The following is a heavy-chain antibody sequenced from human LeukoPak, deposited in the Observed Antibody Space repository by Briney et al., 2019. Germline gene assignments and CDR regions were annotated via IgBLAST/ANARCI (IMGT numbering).Heavy chain of an antibody. Sequence: SETLSLTCTVSGASIRNFDDYWSWIRQPPGKGLEWMGYIYYTGDTYYNPSLEGRLSISVDASKNQFSLRLSSVTAADTAVYYCARVPSDFVVVVAATDWYFDLWGRGTLVTVSS. CDR3: ARVPSDFVVVVAATDWYFDL. J-gene: IGHJ2*01. V-gene: IGHV4-30-4*01. CDR1: GASIRNFDDY. CDR2: IYYTGDT. D-gene: IGHD2-15*01.